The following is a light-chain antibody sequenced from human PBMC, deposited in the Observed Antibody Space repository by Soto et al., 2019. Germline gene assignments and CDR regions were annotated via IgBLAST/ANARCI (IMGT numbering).Light chain of an antibody. CDR3: ASLTTTNFV. Sequence: QSVLTQPASVSGSPGQSVTISCTGTRSDIGAYNLVSWYQHHPDKAPKLMISAVSNRPSGVSDRFSGSKSGNTASLTISGLQSEDEADYYCASLTTTNFVFGTGTKVTVL. V-gene: IGLV2-14*01. CDR1: RSDIGAYNL. J-gene: IGLJ1*01. CDR2: AVS.